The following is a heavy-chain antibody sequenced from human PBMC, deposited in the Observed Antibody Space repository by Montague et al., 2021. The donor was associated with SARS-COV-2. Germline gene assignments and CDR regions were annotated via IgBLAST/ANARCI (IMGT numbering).Heavy chain of an antibody. J-gene: IGHJ3*02. V-gene: IGHV3-30-3*01. CDR1: GFTFSSYA. Sequence: SLRLSCAASGFTFSSYAMHWVRQAPGKGLEWVAVISYDGSNKYYADSVKGRFTISRDNSKSTLYLQMNSLRAEDTAVYYCARGAPYIGVGASSDAFDIWGQGTMVTVSS. CDR3: ARGAPYIGVGASSDAFDI. CDR2: ISYDGSNK. D-gene: IGHD1-26*01.